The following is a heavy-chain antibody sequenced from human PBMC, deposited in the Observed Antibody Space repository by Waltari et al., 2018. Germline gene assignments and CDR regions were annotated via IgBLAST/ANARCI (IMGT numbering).Heavy chain of an antibody. CDR1: GVTLSNYA. J-gene: IGHJ4*02. CDR2: ISGSGGST. Sequence: EVQLVESGGGVVQPGGSLSLSCAASGVTLSNYAMSWVCQAPGKGLEWVSVISGSGGSTYYADSVKGRFTISRDDSKNTLYLQMNSLRAEDQAVYYCAKGDSRRMTVLQGVIDHWGQGTLVTVSS. CDR3: AKGDSRRMTVLQGVIDH. D-gene: IGHD3-10*01. V-gene: IGHV3-23*04.